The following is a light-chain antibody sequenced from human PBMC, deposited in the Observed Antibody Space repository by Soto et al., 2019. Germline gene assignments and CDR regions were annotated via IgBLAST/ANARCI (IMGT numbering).Light chain of an antibody. J-gene: IGKJ1*01. V-gene: IGKV1-39*01. CDR3: QQSYNTPWT. Sequence: DIQMTQSPSSLSASVGDRVTITGRASQSISSYLNWYQQKPGKAPKLLIYAASSLQSGVPSRFSGSGSGTDFTLTISSLQPEDFATYYCQQSYNTPWTFGHGTKVEIK. CDR2: AAS. CDR1: QSISSY.